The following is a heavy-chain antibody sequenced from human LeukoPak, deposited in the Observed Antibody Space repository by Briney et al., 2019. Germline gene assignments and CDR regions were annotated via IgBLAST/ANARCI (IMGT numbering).Heavy chain of an antibody. V-gene: IGHV3-7*01. CDR2: IKQDGSEK. D-gene: IGHD4-17*01. CDR3: AREIHYGDYVRGDAFDI. Sequence: GGSLRLSCAASGFTFSSYWMSWVRQAPGKGLEWVANIKQDGSEKYYVDSVKGRFTISRDNAKNSLYLQMNSLRAEDTAVYYCAREIHYGDYVRGDAFDIWGQGTMVTVSS. CDR1: GFTFSSYW. J-gene: IGHJ3*02.